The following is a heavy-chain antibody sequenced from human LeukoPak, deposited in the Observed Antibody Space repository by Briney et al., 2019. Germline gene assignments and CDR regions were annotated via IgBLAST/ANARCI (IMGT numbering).Heavy chain of an antibody. V-gene: IGHV3-9*01. CDR1: GFTFDDYA. Sequence: GRSLRLSCAASGFTFDDYAMHWVRQAPGKGLEWVSGISWNSGSIGYADSVKGRFTISRDNAKNSLYLQMNSLRAEDTALYYCAKGYCSSTSCYPGGYWGQGTLVTVSS. CDR2: ISWNSGSI. J-gene: IGHJ4*02. CDR3: AKGYCSSTSCYPGGY. D-gene: IGHD2-2*01.